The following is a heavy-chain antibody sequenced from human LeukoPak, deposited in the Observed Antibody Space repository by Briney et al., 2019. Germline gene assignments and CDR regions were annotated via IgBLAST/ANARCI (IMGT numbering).Heavy chain of an antibody. V-gene: IGHV3-30*18. CDR1: GFSFNNYG. J-gene: IGHJ3*02. D-gene: IGHD2-8*02. CDR2: ISYDGSNK. Sequence: GGSLRLSCAASGFSFNNYGMHWVRQAPGKGLEWVAVISYDGSNKYYADSVKGRFTISRDNSKNTLYLQMNSLRAEDTAVYYCAKGSGRGTGGTDAFDIWGQGTMVTVSS. CDR3: AKGSGRGTGGTDAFDI.